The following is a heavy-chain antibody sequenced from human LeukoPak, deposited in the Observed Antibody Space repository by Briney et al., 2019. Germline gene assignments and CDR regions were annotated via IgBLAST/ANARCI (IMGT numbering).Heavy chain of an antibody. V-gene: IGHV3-9*01. D-gene: IGHD2-2*01. CDR3: AKDIGIVVVPAASRSDYYYGMDV. CDR2: ISWNSGSI. J-gene: IGHJ6*02. CDR1: GFTFDDYA. Sequence: PGRSLRLSCAASGFTFDDYAMHWVRQAPGKGLEWVSGISWNSGSIGYADSVKGRFTISRGNAKNSLYLQMNSLRAEDTALYYCAKDIGIVVVPAASRSDYYYGMDVWGQGTTVTVSS.